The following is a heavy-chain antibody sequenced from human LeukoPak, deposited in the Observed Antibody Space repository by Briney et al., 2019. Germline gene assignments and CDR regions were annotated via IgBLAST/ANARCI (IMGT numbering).Heavy chain of an antibody. J-gene: IGHJ4*02. CDR2: ISYDGSNK. CDR3: AKARGSIDY. D-gene: IGHD2-15*01. CDR1: GFTFSSYG. V-gene: IGHV3-30*18. Sequence: TGGCLRLSCATSGFTFSSYGMHWVRQAPGKGLEWVAVISYDGSNKYYADSVKGRFTISRDNSKNTLYLQMNSLRAEDTAVYYCAKARGSIDYWGQGTLVTVSS.